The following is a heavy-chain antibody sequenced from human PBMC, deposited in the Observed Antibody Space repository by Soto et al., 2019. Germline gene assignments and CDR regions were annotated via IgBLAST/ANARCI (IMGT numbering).Heavy chain of an antibody. V-gene: IGHV4-31*03. CDR2: IYYSGST. CDR3: ARITKTDTYYDYVWGSLPDYYFDY. J-gene: IGHJ4*02. D-gene: IGHD3-16*01. Sequence: SETLSLTCTVSGGSISSGGYYWSWIRQHPGKGLEWIGYIYYSGSTYYNPSLKSRVTISVDTSKNQFSLKLSSVTAADTAVYYCARITKTDTYYDYVWGSLPDYYFDYWGQGTLVTVSS. CDR1: GGSISSGGYY.